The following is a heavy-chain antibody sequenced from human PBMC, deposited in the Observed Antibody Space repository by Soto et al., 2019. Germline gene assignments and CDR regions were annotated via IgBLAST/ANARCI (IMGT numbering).Heavy chain of an antibody. V-gene: IGHV4-39*01. CDR2: IYYSGST. D-gene: IGHD6-6*01. J-gene: IGHJ6*02. CDR1: GGSVSSSSYY. Sequence: PSETLSLTCTVSGGSVSSSSYYWGWIRQPPGKGLEWIGSIYYSGSTYYNPSLKSRVTISVDTSKNQFSLKLSSVTAADTAVYNCARRTAARPRYYYYGMDVWGQGTTVTVSS. CDR3: ARRTAARPRYYYYGMDV.